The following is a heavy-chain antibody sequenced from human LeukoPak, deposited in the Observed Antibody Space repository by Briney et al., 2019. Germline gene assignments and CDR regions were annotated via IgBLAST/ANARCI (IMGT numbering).Heavy chain of an antibody. CDR1: GGSISGSSYF. V-gene: IGHV4-39*01. Sequence: SETLSLTCTVSGGSISGSSYFWGWIRQPPGKGLEWIGSIYYSGSTYYNPSLKSRVTISVDTSKNQFSLKLSSVTAADTAVYYCARRGASSNWFDPWGQGTLVTVSS. CDR2: IYYSGST. CDR3: ARRGASSNWFDP. J-gene: IGHJ5*02. D-gene: IGHD1-26*01.